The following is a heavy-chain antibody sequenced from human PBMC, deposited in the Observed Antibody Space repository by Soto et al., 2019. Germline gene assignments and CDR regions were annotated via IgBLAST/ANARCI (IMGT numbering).Heavy chain of an antibody. CDR1: GGSISSGGYY. J-gene: IGHJ4*02. D-gene: IGHD2-2*03. Sequence: QVQLQESGPGLVQPSQTLSLTCTVSGGSISSGGYYWSWIRQHPGKGLEWIGYIYYSGSTYYNPSLKSRVTIAVDTSKNQFSLKLSSVTAADTAVYYCARTGERWILGYYFDYWGQGTLVSFSS. CDR3: ARTGERWILGYYFDY. CDR2: IYYSGST. V-gene: IGHV4-31*03.